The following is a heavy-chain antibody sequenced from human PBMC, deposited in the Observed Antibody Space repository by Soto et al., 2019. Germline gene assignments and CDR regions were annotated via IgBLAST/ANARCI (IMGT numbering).Heavy chain of an antibody. D-gene: IGHD2-21*02. Sequence: QVQLVESGGGVVQPGRSLRLSCAASGFTFSSYAMHWVRQAPGKGLEWVAVISYDGSNKYYADSVKGRFTISRDNSKNTLYLQMNSLRAEDTVVYYCARTRLAYCGGDCSSDAFDIWGQGTMVTVSS. CDR2: ISYDGSNK. J-gene: IGHJ3*02. V-gene: IGHV3-30-3*01. CDR1: GFTFSSYA. CDR3: ARTRLAYCGGDCSSDAFDI.